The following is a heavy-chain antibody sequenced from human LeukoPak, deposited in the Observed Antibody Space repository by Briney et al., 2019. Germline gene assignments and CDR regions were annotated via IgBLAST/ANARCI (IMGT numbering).Heavy chain of an antibody. CDR2: INPSGGST. Sequence: GASVKVSCKASGYTFTSYYMHWVRQAPGQGLEWMGIINPSGGSTSYAQKFQGRVTMTRDTSTSTVYMELSSLRSEDTAVYYCARGVIYYYDSSGPGDYWGQGTLVTVSS. D-gene: IGHD3-22*01. CDR1: GYTFTSYY. CDR3: ARGVIYYYDSSGPGDY. J-gene: IGHJ4*02. V-gene: IGHV1-46*01.